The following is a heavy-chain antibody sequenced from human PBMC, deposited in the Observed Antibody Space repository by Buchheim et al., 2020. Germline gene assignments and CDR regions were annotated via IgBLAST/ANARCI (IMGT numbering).Heavy chain of an antibody. Sequence: EVQLLESGGGLVQPGGSLRLSCVASGFMFSSYAMTWVRQVPGKGLEWVSLISGSGGSTYYADSAKGRFTISRDNSKNTLYLQMYRLRVEDTGVYYCAKGVGVVPTPLEYFQHWGQGTL. CDR1: GFMFSSYA. D-gene: IGHD2-2*01. J-gene: IGHJ1*01. CDR2: ISGSGGST. V-gene: IGHV3-23*01. CDR3: AKGVGVVPTPLEYFQH.